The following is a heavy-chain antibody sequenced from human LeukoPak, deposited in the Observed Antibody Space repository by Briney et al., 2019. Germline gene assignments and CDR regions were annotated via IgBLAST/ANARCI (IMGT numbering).Heavy chain of an antibody. Sequence: GGSLRLSCSASGFTFRDSAMTWVRQAPGKGLEWVSLVSSSGANTYYPDSVKGRFSVSRDNAKDTLYLQVNSLRAEDTAIYYCARDVEGGTFDIWGQGTTVTVSS. V-gene: IGHV3-23*01. J-gene: IGHJ3*02. CDR1: GFTFRDSA. CDR3: ARDVEGGTFDI. CDR2: VSSSGANT. D-gene: IGHD3-16*01.